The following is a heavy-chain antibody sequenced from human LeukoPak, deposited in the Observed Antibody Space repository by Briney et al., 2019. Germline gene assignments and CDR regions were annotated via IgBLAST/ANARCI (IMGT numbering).Heavy chain of an antibody. Sequence: ASVKVSCKASGYTFTGYYMHWVRQAPGQGLEWMGWINPNSGGTNYAQKFQGRVTMTRDTSICTAYMELSRLRSDDTAVYYCARFRRYSATGYMDVWGKGTTVTVSS. CDR2: INPNSGGT. CDR3: ARFRRYSATGYMDV. J-gene: IGHJ6*03. D-gene: IGHD6-13*01. V-gene: IGHV1-2*02. CDR1: GYTFTGYY.